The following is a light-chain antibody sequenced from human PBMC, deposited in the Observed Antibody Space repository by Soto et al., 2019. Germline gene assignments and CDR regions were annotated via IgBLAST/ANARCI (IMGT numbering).Light chain of an antibody. CDR2: DAS. CDR1: QSVSSY. CDR3: QQRSNWET. Sequence: EIVLTQSLATLSLSPGERATLSCRASQSVSSYLAWYQQKPGQAPRLLIYDASNRATGIPARFSGSGSGTDFTLTISSLEPEDFAVYYCQQRSNWETFGQGTKVEIK. V-gene: IGKV3-11*01. J-gene: IGKJ1*01.